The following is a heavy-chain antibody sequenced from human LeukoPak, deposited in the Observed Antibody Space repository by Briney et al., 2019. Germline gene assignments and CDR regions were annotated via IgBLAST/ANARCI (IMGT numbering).Heavy chain of an antibody. J-gene: IGHJ5*02. V-gene: IGHV6-1*01. Sequence: SQTLSLTCAISGDSVSGGSAGWNWIRQSPSRGLEWLGRIYYRSKWYSDYAISVKSRISINPDTSRNQFSLQLNSVTHDDTAVYYCTGGGLVRGSLHWFDPWGQGTLVTVSS. D-gene: IGHD3-10*01. CDR2: IYYRSKWYS. CDR1: GDSVSGGSAG. CDR3: TGGGLVRGSLHWFDP.